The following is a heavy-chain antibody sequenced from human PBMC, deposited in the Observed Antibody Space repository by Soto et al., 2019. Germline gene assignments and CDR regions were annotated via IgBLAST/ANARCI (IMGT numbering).Heavy chain of an antibody. J-gene: IGHJ6*02. D-gene: IGHD3-10*01. CDR2: ISAYNGNT. CDR1: GYTFTSYG. V-gene: IGHV1-18*01. CDR3: ASNYLYYYGSGNTNYYGMDV. Sequence: QVQLVQSGAEVKKPGASVKVSCKASGYTFTSYGISWVRQAPGQGLEWMGWISAYNGNTNYAQKLQGRVTMTTDTSTSTAYMKLRSLRSDDTAVDYCASNYLYYYGSGNTNYYGMDVWGQGTTVTVSS.